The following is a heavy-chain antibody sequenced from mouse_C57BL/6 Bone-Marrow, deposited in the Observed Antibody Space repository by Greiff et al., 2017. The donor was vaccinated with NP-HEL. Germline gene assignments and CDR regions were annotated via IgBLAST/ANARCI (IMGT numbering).Heavy chain of an antibody. D-gene: IGHD4-1*02. Sequence: EVQGVESGGDLVKPGGSLKLSCAASGFTFSSYGMSWVRQTPDKRLEWVATISSGGSYTYYPDSVKGRFTISRDNAKNTLYLQMSSLKSEDTAMYYCARHPTGTLSWFAYWGQGTLVTVSA. V-gene: IGHV5-6*01. J-gene: IGHJ3*01. CDR3: ARHPTGTLSWFAY. CDR1: GFTFSSYG. CDR2: ISSGGSYT.